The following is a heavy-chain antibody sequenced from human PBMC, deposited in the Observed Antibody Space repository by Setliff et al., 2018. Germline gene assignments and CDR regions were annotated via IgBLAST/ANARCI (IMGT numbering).Heavy chain of an antibody. CDR3: ARFACNGGSCYLSASDY. Sequence: PGGSLRLSCTASGFTFSSLWMSWVRQAPGKGLEWVANINQGGGAQFYVDSVQGRFTISRDNANNSLYLQMNSLRAEDTAMYYCARFACNGGSCYLSASDYWGQGTLVTVSS. V-gene: IGHV3-7*01. CDR1: GFTFSSLW. D-gene: IGHD2-15*01. J-gene: IGHJ4*02. CDR2: INQGGGAQ.